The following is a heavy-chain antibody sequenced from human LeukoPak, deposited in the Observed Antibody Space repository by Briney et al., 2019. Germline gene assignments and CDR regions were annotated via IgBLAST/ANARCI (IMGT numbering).Heavy chain of an antibody. D-gene: IGHD5-12*01. CDR3: ARERRGRRVDNAFDI. J-gene: IGHJ3*02. CDR2: IYSGTI. Sequence: GGSLRLSCTVSGFTVSSNSMSWVRQAPGKGLEWVSFIYSGTIHYSDSVKGRFTISRDNSKNTLYLQMNSLRAEDTAVYYCARERRGRRVDNAFDIWGQGTMVTVSS. CDR1: GFTVSSNS. V-gene: IGHV3-53*01.